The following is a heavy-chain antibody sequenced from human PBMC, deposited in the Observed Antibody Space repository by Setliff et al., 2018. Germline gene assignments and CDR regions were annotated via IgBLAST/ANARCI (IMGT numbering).Heavy chain of an antibody. CDR3: ARHVGTRSRGYNYYYYFMDV. CDR2: AYYNGDS. J-gene: IGHJ6*03. CDR1: GGSISTSSY. Sequence: SETLSLTCTVSGGSISTSSYWGWIRQSPGKELEWIGGAYYNGDSYYNPSLKSRVTMSVDTSRNQFSLHLISVTAADTAVYYCARHVGTRSRGYNYYYYFMDVWGKGTTVTVSS. D-gene: IGHD3-10*01. V-gene: IGHV4-39*01.